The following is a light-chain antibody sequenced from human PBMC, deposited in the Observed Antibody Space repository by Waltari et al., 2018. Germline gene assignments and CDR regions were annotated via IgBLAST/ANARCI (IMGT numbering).Light chain of an antibody. CDR2: AAS. Sequence: AIRITQSPSSLSASTGDRVTITCRASQGISSYLAWYQQKPGKAPKLLIYAASTLQSGVPSRFSGSGSGTDFTLTLSCLQSEDFATYYCQQYYSYPRTFGQGTKVEIK. V-gene: IGKV1-8*01. CDR1: QGISSY. J-gene: IGKJ1*01. CDR3: QQYYSYPRT.